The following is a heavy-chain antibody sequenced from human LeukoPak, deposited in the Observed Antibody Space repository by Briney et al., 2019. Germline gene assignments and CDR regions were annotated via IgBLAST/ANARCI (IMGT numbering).Heavy chain of an antibody. J-gene: IGHJ4*02. V-gene: IGHV3-23*01. CDR1: GFTFSNYG. CDR2: ISGSGGTT. Sequence: PGGSLRLSCAVSGFTFSNYGMSWVRQAPGKGLEWVSDISGSGGTTYYADSVKGRFTISRDNSKNTLYLQMNNLRVEDTAVYYCARDFSHRTFDYWGQGTLVTVSS. CDR3: ARDFSHRTFDY.